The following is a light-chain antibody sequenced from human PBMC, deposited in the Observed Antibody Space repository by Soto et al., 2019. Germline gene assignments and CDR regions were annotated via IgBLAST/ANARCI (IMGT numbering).Light chain of an antibody. J-gene: IGKJ3*01. CDR2: DAS. V-gene: IGKV3-11*01. CDR3: QQRTNWLT. CDR1: QNVSTY. Sequence: EIVLTQSPATLSLSPGERATLSCRASQNVSTYLAWYQQKPGQAPRLLIYDASNRATGIPARFSGSGSGTDFTLSISSLDPEDFAVYYCQQRTNWLTFGPGTKVDIK.